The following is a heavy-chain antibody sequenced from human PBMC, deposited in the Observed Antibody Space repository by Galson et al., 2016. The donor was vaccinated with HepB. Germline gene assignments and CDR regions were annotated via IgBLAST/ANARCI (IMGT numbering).Heavy chain of an antibody. D-gene: IGHD2-2*01. CDR2: MLYSGIT. J-gene: IGHJ3*02. CDR1: GGSISTYY. V-gene: IGHV4-59*08. Sequence: ETLSLTCTVSGGSISTYYWSWIRQPPGKGLEWIGYMLYSGITNYNPSLNSRVTLSVATSKNQFSLEMRSMTAVATAVYYCGRIGHCTHASCSGAFAIWGQGTRVTVSS. CDR3: GRIGHCTHASCSGAFAI.